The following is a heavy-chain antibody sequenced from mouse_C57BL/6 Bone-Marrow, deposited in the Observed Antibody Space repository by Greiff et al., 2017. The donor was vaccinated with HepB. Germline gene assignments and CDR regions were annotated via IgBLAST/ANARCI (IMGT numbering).Heavy chain of an antibody. D-gene: IGHD1-1*01. CDR1: GYTFTSYW. Sequence: VQLQQSGAELAKPGASVKLSCKASGYTFTSYWMHWVKQRPGQGLEWIGYINPSSGYTKYNQKFKDKATLTADKSSSTAYMQLSSLTYEASAVYYGASDYYGSPPFAYWGQGTLVTVSA. CDR2: INPSSGYT. V-gene: IGHV1-7*01. CDR3: ASDYYGSPPFAY. J-gene: IGHJ3*01.